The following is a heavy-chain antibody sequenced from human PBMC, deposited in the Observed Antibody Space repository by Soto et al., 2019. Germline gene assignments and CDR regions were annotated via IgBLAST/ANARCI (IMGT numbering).Heavy chain of an antibody. D-gene: IGHD3-10*01. CDR1: GLSLSIYG. V-gene: IGHV3-23*01. CDR3: ARGWLGDLLFDY. J-gene: IGHJ4*02. CDR2: ITNSGATT. Sequence: EAQLLESGGGLVQPGGSLRLSCAASGLSLSIYGMSWVRQAPGKGLEWVSGITNSGATTYYADSVKGRFTISRDNSKNTLYLQMNSLRADDTALYYCARGWLGDLLFDYWGQGTLVTVSS.